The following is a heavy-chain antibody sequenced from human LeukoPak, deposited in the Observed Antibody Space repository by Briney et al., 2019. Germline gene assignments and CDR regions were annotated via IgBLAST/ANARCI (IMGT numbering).Heavy chain of an antibody. CDR1: GFTFSSYS. Sequence: GGSLRLSCAASGFTFSSYSMNWVRQAPGKGLEWVSSISSSSSYIYYADSVKGRFTISRDNSKNTLYLQMNSLRAEDTAMYYCFAGYYDSSGSYFDYWGQGTLVTVSS. V-gene: IGHV3-21*06. CDR3: FAGYYDSSGSYFDY. CDR2: ISSSSSYI. J-gene: IGHJ4*02. D-gene: IGHD3-22*01.